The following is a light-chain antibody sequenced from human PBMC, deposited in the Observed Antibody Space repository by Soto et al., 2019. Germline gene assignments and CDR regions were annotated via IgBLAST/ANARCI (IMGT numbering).Light chain of an antibody. CDR3: QQFDDSPPAFT. V-gene: IGKV3-20*01. J-gene: IGKJ2*01. CDR2: GAS. CDR1: QTVSSRY. Sequence: ESVLTQSPGTLSLSPGERATLSCRASQTVSSRYLTWYQQKPGQAPRFLIYGASIRATGITDRFSGSRSGADVALTISRLEPEDFSVYYCQQFDDSPPAFTFGQGTKVEI.